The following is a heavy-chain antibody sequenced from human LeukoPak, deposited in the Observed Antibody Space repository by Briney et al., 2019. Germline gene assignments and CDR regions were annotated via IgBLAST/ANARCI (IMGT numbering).Heavy chain of an antibody. D-gene: IGHD1-7*01. CDR3: ARSINWNYDWFDP. CDR1: GGTFSSYA. CDR2: IIPIFGTA. V-gene: IGHV1-69*05. Sequence: ASVKVSCKASGGTFSSYAISWVRQAPGQGLEWMGGIIPIFGTANYAQKFQGRVTITTDESTSTAYMELSSLRSEDTAVYYCARSINWNYDWFDPWGQGTLVTVSS. J-gene: IGHJ5*02.